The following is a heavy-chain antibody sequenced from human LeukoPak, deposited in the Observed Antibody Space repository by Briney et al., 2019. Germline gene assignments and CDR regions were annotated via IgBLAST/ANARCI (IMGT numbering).Heavy chain of an antibody. V-gene: IGHV4-4*02. D-gene: IGHD3-10*01. CDR3: ARGFIELWFGPRGSNAFDI. CDR2: IYHSGST. Sequence: KSSETLSLTCAVSGGSISSSNWWSWVRQPPGRGLEWIGEIYHSGSTNYNPALKSRVTISVDTSKNQFSLKLRSVTAADTDVYYCARGFIELWFGPRGSNAFDIWGQGTMVTVSS. J-gene: IGHJ3*02. CDR1: GGSISSSNW.